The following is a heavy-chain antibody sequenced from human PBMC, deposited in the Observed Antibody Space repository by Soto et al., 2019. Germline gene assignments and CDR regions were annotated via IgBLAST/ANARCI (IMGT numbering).Heavy chain of an antibody. CDR3: ARAAMGGSSWPFDY. Sequence: PSETLSLTCAVSGGSISSSNWWSWVRQPPGKGLEWIGEIYPSGSTNYNPSLKSRVTISVDKSKNQFSLKLSSVTAADTAVYYCARAAMGGSSWPFDYWGQGTLGTVAS. J-gene: IGHJ4*02. CDR2: IYPSGST. V-gene: IGHV4-4*02. D-gene: IGHD6-13*01. CDR1: GGSISSSNW.